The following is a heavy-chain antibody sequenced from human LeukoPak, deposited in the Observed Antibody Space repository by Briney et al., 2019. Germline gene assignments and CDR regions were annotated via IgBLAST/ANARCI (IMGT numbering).Heavy chain of an antibody. CDR3: ARTSGSYFYYSGMDV. D-gene: IGHD1-26*01. CDR1: GGSISSYY. V-gene: IGHV4-59*01. Sequence: SETLSLTCTVSGGSISSYYWSWIRQPPGKGLEWIGYIYYSGSTNYNPSLKSRVTISVDTSKNQFSLKLSSVTAADTAVYYCARTSGSYFYYSGMDVWGQGTTVTVSS. J-gene: IGHJ6*02. CDR2: IYYSGST.